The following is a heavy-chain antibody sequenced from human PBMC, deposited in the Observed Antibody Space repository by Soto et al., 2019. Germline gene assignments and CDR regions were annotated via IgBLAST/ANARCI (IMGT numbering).Heavy chain of an antibody. CDR1: GYTFTGYY. CDR3: ARDDGSGSYYFDY. V-gene: IGHV1-2*02. Sequence: EASVKVSCKASGYTFTGYYMHWVRQAPGQGLEWMGWINPNSGGTNYAQKFQGRVTMTRDTSISTAYMELSRLRSDDTAVYYCARDDGSGSYYFDYWGQGTLFTVSS. D-gene: IGHD3-10*01. CDR2: INPNSGGT. J-gene: IGHJ4*02.